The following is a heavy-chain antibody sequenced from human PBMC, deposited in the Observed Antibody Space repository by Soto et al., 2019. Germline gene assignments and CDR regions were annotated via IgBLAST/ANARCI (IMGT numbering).Heavy chain of an antibody. CDR3: ARDLADGASAFDI. J-gene: IGHJ3*02. Sequence: QVQLVESGGGLVKPGGSLRLSCEAAGFTFSDYYMSWIRQAPGKGLEWVSYISSSGSTIYYADSVKGRFTISRDNAKNSLYVQMNSLSADDTAVYYCARDLADGASAFDIWGQGTMVTVSS. V-gene: IGHV3-11*01. CDR1: GFTFSDYY. CDR2: ISSSGSTI. D-gene: IGHD3-3*02.